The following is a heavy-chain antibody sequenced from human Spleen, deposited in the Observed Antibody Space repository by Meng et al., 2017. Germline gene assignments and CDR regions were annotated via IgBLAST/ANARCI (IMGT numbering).Heavy chain of an antibody. CDR3: ARLPGGWYRMDV. J-gene: IGHJ6*02. CDR1: GYNFTPYW. V-gene: IGHV5-51*01. D-gene: IGHD6-19*01. CDR2: IYPGDSET. Sequence: KVSCKGSGYNFTPYWIAWVRQMPGKDLEWMGIIYPGDSETRYSPSFQGQVTITADKSMSTAFLQWSSLKSSDTAMYYCARLPGGWYRMDVWGQGTMVTVSS.